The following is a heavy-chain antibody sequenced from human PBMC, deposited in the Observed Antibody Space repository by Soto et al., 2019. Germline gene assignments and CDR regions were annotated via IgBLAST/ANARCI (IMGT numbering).Heavy chain of an antibody. CDR2: IYYSGST. D-gene: IGHD6-13*01. CDR3: ARGFERRGSSWPVDY. V-gene: IGHV4-59*01. J-gene: IGHJ4*02. CDR1: GGSISSYY. Sequence: PSETLSLTCTVSGGSISSYYWSWIRQPPGKGLEWIGYIYYSGSTNYNPSLKSRVTISVDTSKNQFSLKLSSVTAADTAVYYCARGFERRGSSWPVDYWGQGTLVTVS.